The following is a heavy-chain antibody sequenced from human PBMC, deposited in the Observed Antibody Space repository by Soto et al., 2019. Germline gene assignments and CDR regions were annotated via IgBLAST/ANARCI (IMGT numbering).Heavy chain of an antibody. V-gene: IGHV4-34*01. CDR3: ARGWAAAHYPWFDP. Sequence: QVQLQQWGAGLLKPSETLSLTCAVYGGSFSGYYWSWIRQPPGKGLEWIGEINHSGSTNYNPSLKRRVTISVDTYKNQFSLKLSSVTAADTAVYYCARGWAAAHYPWFDPWGQGTLVTVSS. CDR1: GGSFSGYY. CDR2: INHSGST. J-gene: IGHJ5*02. D-gene: IGHD6-13*01.